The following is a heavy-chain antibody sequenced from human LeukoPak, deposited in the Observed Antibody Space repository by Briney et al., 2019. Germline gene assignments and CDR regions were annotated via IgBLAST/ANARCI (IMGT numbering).Heavy chain of an antibody. Sequence: ASVKVSCKASGYRFIGYYMHWVRQAPGQGLEWMGWINPNSGGTNYAQKFQGRVTMTRDTSISTAYMELSRLRSDDTAVYYCARGLQSIAVAGTGIYFDYWGQGTLVTVSS. D-gene: IGHD6-19*01. CDR2: INPNSGGT. CDR3: ARGLQSIAVAGTGIYFDY. J-gene: IGHJ4*02. V-gene: IGHV1-2*02. CDR1: GYRFIGYY.